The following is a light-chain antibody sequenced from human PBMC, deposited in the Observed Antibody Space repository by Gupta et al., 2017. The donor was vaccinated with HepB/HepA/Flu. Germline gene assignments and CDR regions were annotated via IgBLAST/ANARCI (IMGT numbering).Light chain of an antibody. V-gene: IGLV3-25*03. CDR3: QSADSSGTFYV. CDR1: VLPNQY. J-gene: IGLJ1*01. CDR2: KDT. Sequence: SPELTHPPSLSVSPGPTARITCSGDVLPNQYAYWYQQKPGQAPVLIVYKDTERPPGTPERFSGSSSGATVTLTISGVQAEDEADYYCQSADSSGTFYVFGTGTKVSIL.